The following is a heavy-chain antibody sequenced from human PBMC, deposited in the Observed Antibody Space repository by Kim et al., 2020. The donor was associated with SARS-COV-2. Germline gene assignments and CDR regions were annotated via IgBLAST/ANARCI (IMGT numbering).Heavy chain of an antibody. D-gene: IGHD1-26*01. Sequence: YAQKFQGRVTMTEDTSTDTAYMELSSLRSEDTAVYYCATTGKWELTIFDYWGQGTLVTVSS. CDR3: ATTGKWELTIFDY. J-gene: IGHJ4*02. V-gene: IGHV1-24*01.